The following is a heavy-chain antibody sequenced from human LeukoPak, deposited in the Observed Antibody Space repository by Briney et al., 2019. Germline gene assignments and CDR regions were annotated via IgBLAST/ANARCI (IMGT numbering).Heavy chain of an antibody. CDR3: AKGRWGLSSGCYNY. V-gene: IGHV3-30*18. D-gene: IGHD6-19*01. CDR2: ISYDGSNK. Sequence: PGGSLRLSYAASGFTFSSYGMHWVRQAPGKGLEWVAVISYDGSNKYYADSVKGRFTISRDNSKNTLYLQMNSLRAEDTAVYYCAKGRWGLSSGCYNYWGQGTLVTVSS. J-gene: IGHJ4*02. CDR1: GFTFSSYG.